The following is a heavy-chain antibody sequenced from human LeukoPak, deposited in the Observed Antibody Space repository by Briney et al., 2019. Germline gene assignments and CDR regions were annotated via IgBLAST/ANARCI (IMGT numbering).Heavy chain of an antibody. V-gene: IGHV4-30-2*01. CDR3: AGSVDSYYGMDV. Sequence: PSETLSLTCAVSGGSISSVGYCWSWIRQPPGKGREWIGYIYNSGSTYYNPSLNSRVTISVDRSKNQFSLKLSSVTAADTAVYYCAGSVDSYYGMDVWGQGTTVTASS. CDR1: GGSISSVGYC. J-gene: IGHJ6*02. CDR2: IYNSGST.